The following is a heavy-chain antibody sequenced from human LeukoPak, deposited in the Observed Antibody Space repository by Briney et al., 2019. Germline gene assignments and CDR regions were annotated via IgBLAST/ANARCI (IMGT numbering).Heavy chain of an antibody. D-gene: IGHD3-22*01. Sequence: ASVKVSCKASGGTFSSYAISWVRQAPGQGLEWMGGIIPIFGTANYAQKFQGRVTITADKSTSTAYMELSSLRAEDTAVYFCTRDGDDNSGYYRFYFDYWGQGTLVTVSS. CDR2: IIPIFGTA. CDR3: TRDGDDNSGYYRFYFDY. V-gene: IGHV1-69*06. CDR1: GGTFSSYA. J-gene: IGHJ4*02.